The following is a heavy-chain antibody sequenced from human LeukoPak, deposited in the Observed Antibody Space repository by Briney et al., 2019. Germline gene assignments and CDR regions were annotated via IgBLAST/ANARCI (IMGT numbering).Heavy chain of an antibody. D-gene: IGHD4-17*01. Sequence: SVKVSCKTSGGTFNNSAISWVRQAPGQGLEWLGGIMPLFGTAGYAQKFQGRVTITKDESTRAVYLELTSLTSDDTAVYYCARDVHGDYGSGWFDPWGQGTLVSVSS. J-gene: IGHJ5*02. V-gene: IGHV1-69*05. CDR3: ARDVHGDYGSGWFDP. CDR1: GGTFNNSA. CDR2: IMPLFGTA.